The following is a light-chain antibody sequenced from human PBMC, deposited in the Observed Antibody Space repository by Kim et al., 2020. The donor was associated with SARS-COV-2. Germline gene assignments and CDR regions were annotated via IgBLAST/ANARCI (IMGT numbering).Light chain of an antibody. V-gene: IGKV3-15*01. CDR2: DAY. CDR3: QQYKKWPPVT. J-gene: IGKJ5*01. Sequence: EIVMTQSPATLSMSPGERATLSCRASESVSRDLAWYRQTPGQFPRLLIYDAYTRATGVPARFSGSGSGTEFTLTISSLQSEDFAVYYCQQYKKWPPVTFGQGTRLEIK. CDR1: ESVSRD.